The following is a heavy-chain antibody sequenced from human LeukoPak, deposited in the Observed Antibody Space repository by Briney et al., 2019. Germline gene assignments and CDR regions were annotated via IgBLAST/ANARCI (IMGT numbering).Heavy chain of an antibody. CDR3: ARRLSRPPWVAFDI. V-gene: IGHV4-39*01. Sequence: PSETLSLTCTVSGGSISSSSYYWGWIRQPPGKGLEWIGSIYYSGSTYYNPSLKSRVTISVDTSKNQFSLKLSSVTAADTAVYYCARRLSRPPWVAFDIWGQGTMVTVSS. CDR1: GGSISSSSYY. J-gene: IGHJ3*02. CDR2: IYYSGST. D-gene: IGHD3-16*02.